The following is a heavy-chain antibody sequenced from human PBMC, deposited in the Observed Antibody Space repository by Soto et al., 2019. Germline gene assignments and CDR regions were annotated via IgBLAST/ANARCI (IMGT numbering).Heavy chain of an antibody. D-gene: IGHD5-12*01. CDR1: GFTVSSNY. CDR2: IGAAGDT. J-gene: IGHJ6*02. CDR3: ARDSGYDLTQPGMDV. V-gene: IGHV3-13*01. Sequence: GGSLRLSCAASGFTVSSNYMSWVRQATGKGLEWVAVIGAAGDTHYPGSVKGRFTISRENGKNSVYLQMNSLRAGDTAIYYCARDSGYDLTQPGMDVWGQGTTVTVSS.